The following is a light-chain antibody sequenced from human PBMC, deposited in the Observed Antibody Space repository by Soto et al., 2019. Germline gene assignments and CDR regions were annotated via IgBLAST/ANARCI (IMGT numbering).Light chain of an antibody. CDR3: QPSYGIPRT. V-gene: IGKV1-39*01. J-gene: IGKJ1*01. CDR2: AAS. CDR1: QTSSTH. Sequence: DILMTQSPSSLSASVGDRVTIACRASQTSSTHLNWCQQKPGKDPNVLIYAASTLPPPVPSRLSGSGSGTNFTLPIPSLNPADFATSFCQPSYGIPRTFGQGTTVDIK.